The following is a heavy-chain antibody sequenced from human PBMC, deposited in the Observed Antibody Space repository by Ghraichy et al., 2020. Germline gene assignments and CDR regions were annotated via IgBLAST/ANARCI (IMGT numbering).Heavy chain of an antibody. CDR1: GFTFSSYS. D-gene: IGHD6-6*01. J-gene: IGHJ6*03. CDR3: ARALFIAARLDYYYYMDV. Sequence: GGSLRLSCAASGFTFSSYSMNWVRQAPGKGLEWVSYISSSSSTIYYADSVKGRFTISRDNAKNSLYLQMNSLRDEDTAVYYCARALFIAARLDYYYYMDVWGKGTTVTVSS. V-gene: IGHV3-48*02. CDR2: ISSSSSTI.